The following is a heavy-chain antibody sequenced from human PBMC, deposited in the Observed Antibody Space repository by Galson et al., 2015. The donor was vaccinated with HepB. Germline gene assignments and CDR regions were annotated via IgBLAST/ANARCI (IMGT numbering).Heavy chain of an antibody. CDR3: ARGWKIAAAGPNRY. Sequence: SVKVSCKASGYTFTSYGISWVRQAPGQGLEWMGWISAYNGNTNYAQKLQGRVTMTTDTSTSTVYMELSSLRSEDTAVYYCARGWKIAAAGPNRYWGQGTLVTVSS. J-gene: IGHJ4*02. D-gene: IGHD6-13*01. CDR1: GYTFTSYG. V-gene: IGHV1-18*01. CDR2: ISAYNGNT.